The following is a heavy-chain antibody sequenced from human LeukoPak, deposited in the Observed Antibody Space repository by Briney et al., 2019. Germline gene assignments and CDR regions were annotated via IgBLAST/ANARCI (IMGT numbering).Heavy chain of an antibody. CDR1: GGSISSDY. Sequence: SETLSLTCSVSGGSISSDYWSWIRQPPGKGLEWIGYMFHSGYTRYNPSLKSRVTISVDTSKNQFSLKLSSVTAADTAVYYCARHELTTFGGFDYWGQGTLVTVSS. J-gene: IGHJ4*02. D-gene: IGHD3-16*01. CDR2: MFHSGYT. V-gene: IGHV4-59*08. CDR3: ARHELTTFGGFDY.